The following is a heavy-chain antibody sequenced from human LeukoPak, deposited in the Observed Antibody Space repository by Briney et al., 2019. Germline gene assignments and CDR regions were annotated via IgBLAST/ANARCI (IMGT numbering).Heavy chain of an antibody. V-gene: IGHV1-2*02. Sequence: GASVKVSCKVSGNTFTGYYIHWVRQAPGQGLEWMGWINPNSGDTNYPQKFQGRVTMTRDTSVSTAYTELSRLRSDDTAVYYCARDPRLGPTNAFDIWGQGTMVTISS. CDR1: GNTFTGYY. D-gene: IGHD3-16*01. CDR2: INPNSGDT. CDR3: ARDPRLGPTNAFDI. J-gene: IGHJ3*02.